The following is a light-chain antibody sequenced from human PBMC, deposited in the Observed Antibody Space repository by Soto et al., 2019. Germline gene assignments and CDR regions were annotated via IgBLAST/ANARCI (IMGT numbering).Light chain of an antibody. CDR2: AAS. CDR1: QGIRND. CDR3: MQDDSYPLT. V-gene: IGKV1-6*01. Sequence: AIQMTQSPSSLSASVGDRVTITCRASQGIRNDLGWYQQQPGKAPKLLIFAASTLQSGVPSRFSGSGSGTDFTLTISSLQPEDFATYYCMQDDSYPLTFGGGTKVEIK. J-gene: IGKJ4*01.